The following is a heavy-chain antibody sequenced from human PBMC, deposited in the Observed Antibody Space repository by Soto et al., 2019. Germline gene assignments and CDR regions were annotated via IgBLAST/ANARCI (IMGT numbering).Heavy chain of an antibody. Sequence: EVQLLESGGGLVQPGGSLRLSCAASGFTFSSDAMSWVRQAPGKGLEWVSAISGSGGSTYYADSVKGRYTISRDNSKNPLYLKMNSLRAEDTAVYYCAKVFRFLQWLVEFYYWGQGSLVTVSS. J-gene: IGHJ4*02. CDR3: AKVFRFLQWLVEFYY. CDR2: ISGSGGST. D-gene: IGHD3-3*01. CDR1: GFTFSSDA. V-gene: IGHV3-23*01.